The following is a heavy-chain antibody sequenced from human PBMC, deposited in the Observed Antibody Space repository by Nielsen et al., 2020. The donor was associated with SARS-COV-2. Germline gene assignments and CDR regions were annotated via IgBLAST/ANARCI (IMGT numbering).Heavy chain of an antibody. CDR3: ARDHNPYYYDSSGYYFNSRMDV. J-gene: IGHJ4*02. D-gene: IGHD3-22*01. V-gene: IGHV3-21*01. Sequence: WIRQPPGKGLEWVSSISSSSSYIYYADSVKGRFTISRDNAKNSLYLQMNSLRAEDTAVYYCARDHNPYYYDSSGYYFNSRMDVWGQGTLVTVSS. CDR2: ISSSSSYI.